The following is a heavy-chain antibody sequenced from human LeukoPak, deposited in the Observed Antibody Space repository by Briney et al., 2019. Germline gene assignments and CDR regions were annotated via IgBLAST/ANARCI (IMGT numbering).Heavy chain of an antibody. V-gene: IGHV1-69-2*01. CDR1: GYTFTDYY. Sequence: ATVKISCKASGYTFTDYYMHWVQQAPGKGLEWMGRVDPEDGETIYAEKFQGRVTITADTSTDTAYMELSSLRSEDTAVYYCATGPPGLYSGSYYDSWYFDLWGRGTLVTVSS. D-gene: IGHD1-26*01. J-gene: IGHJ2*01. CDR3: ATGPPGLYSGSYYDSWYFDL. CDR2: VDPEDGET.